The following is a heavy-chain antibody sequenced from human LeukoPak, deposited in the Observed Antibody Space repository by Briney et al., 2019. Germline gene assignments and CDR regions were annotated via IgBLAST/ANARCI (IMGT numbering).Heavy chain of an antibody. J-gene: IGHJ4*02. CDR2: ISSTGGGT. CDR3: AKHAGSGWYSDLDY. CDR1: GFTFSSYV. V-gene: IGHV3-23*01. Sequence: GGSLRLSCTASGFTFSSYVMNWVRQAPGKGLECVSAISSTGGGTVYADSVKGRFTVSRDNSKNTLYVQMNSLRAEDTALYYCAKHAGSGWYSDLDYWGQGTLVTVSS. D-gene: IGHD6-19*01.